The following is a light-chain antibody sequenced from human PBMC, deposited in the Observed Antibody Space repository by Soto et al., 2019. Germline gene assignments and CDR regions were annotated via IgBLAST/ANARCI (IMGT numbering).Light chain of an antibody. CDR3: QHYNTYPWT. V-gene: IGKV1-5*01. CDR2: DAS. CDR1: QSISRY. Sequence: DIQMNPSPASLAASVGDKITISCLASQSISRYLNWYQQKPGKAPKLLIYDASSLESGVPSRFSGSGSGTEFTLTISSLQPGDFATYYCQHYNTYPWTFGHGTKVDI. J-gene: IGKJ1*01.